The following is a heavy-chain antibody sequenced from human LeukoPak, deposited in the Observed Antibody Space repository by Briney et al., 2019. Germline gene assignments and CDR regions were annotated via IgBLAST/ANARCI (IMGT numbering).Heavy chain of an antibody. CDR3: ARAPLYYYDSSGYSVYWYFDL. CDR1: GGSISSYY. J-gene: IGHJ2*01. Sequence: PSETLSLTCTVSGGSISSYYWSWIRQPPGKGLEWIGYIYYSGSTNYNPSLKSRVTISVDTSRNQFSLKLSSVTAADTAVYYCARAPLYYYDSSGYSVYWYFDLWGRGTLVTVSS. CDR2: IYYSGST. V-gene: IGHV4-59*01. D-gene: IGHD3-22*01.